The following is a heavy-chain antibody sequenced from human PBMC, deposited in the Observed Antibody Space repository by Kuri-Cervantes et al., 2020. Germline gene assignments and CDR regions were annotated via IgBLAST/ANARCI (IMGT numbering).Heavy chain of an antibody. D-gene: IGHD4-17*01. J-gene: IGHJ3*02. V-gene: IGHV3-30*03. Sequence: GESLKISCAASGFTFSSYAMSWVRQAPGKGLEWMAVISYDGSNKYYADSVKGRFTISRDNSKNTLYLQMNSLRAEDTAVYYCAREDTVTTGFAFDIWGQGTMVTVSS. CDR1: GFTFSSYA. CDR3: AREDTVTTGFAFDI. CDR2: ISYDGSNK.